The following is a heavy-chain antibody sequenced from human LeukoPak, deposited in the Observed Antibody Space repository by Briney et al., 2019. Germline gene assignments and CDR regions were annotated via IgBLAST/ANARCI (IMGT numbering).Heavy chain of an antibody. Sequence: GGSLRLSCAASGFTFSDYYMSWIRQAPGKGLEWVSYISSSGSTIYYADSVKGRFTISRDNAKNSLYLQMNSLRAEDTAVYYCARVLTEEDYYYYSGMDVWGQGTTVTVSS. CDR2: ISSSGSTI. D-gene: IGHD7-27*01. CDR3: ARVLTEEDYYYYSGMDV. V-gene: IGHV3-11*01. J-gene: IGHJ6*02. CDR1: GFTFSDYY.